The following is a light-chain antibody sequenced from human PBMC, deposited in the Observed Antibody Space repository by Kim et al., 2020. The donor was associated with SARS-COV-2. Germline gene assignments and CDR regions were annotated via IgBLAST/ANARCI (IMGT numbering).Light chain of an antibody. CDR1: SSDVGGYNY. Sequence: QSALTQPPSASGSPGQSVTISCTGTSSDVGGYNYVSWYQQHPGKAPKLMIYEVSKRHSGVPDRFSGSKSGNTASLTVSGLQAEDEADYYCSSYAGKVFGTGTKVTVL. J-gene: IGLJ1*01. CDR3: SSYAGKV. CDR2: EVS. V-gene: IGLV2-8*01.